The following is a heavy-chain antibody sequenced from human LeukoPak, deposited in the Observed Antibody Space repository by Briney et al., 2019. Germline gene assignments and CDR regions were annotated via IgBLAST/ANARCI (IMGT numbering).Heavy chain of an antibody. Sequence: GGSLRLSCAASGFTFSSYEMNWVRQAPGKGLEWVSSISSSSYIYYADSVKGRFTISRDNAKNSLYLQMNSLRAEDTAVYYCARARYCTNGVCSIAFDIWGQGTMVTVSS. V-gene: IGHV3-21*01. D-gene: IGHD2-8*01. CDR1: GFTFSSYE. CDR2: ISSSSYI. CDR3: ARARYCTNGVCSIAFDI. J-gene: IGHJ3*02.